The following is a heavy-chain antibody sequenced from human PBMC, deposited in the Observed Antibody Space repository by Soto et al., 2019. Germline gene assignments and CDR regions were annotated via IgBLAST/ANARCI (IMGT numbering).Heavy chain of an antibody. CDR1: GYTFTGYY. V-gene: IGHV1-2*02. D-gene: IGHD6-6*01. CDR3: ARDIEYSSSTSSY. J-gene: IGHJ4*02. CDR2: INPNSGGT. Sequence: GASVKVSCKASGYTFTGYYMHWVRQAPGQGLEWMGWINPNSGGTNYAQKFQGRVTMTRDTSISTAYMELSRLRSDDTAVYYCARDIEYSSSTSSYWGQGTLVTVYS.